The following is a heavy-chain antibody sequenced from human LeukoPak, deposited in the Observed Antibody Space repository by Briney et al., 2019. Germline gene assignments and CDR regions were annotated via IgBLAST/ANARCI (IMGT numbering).Heavy chain of an antibody. J-gene: IGHJ4*02. D-gene: IGHD6-13*01. CDR3: ARPETAAENDY. CDR2: INTDGSST. CDR1: GFTFSSYW. Sequence: GGSLRLSCAASGFTFSSYWMHWVRQAPGKGLVWVSRINTDGSSTSYADSVKGRFTISRDNAKNTLYLQMNSLRAEDTAVYYCARPETAAENDYWGQGTLVTVSS. V-gene: IGHV3-74*01.